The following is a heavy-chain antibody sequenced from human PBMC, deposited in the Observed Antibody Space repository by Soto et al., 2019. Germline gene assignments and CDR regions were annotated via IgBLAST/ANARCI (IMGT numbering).Heavy chain of an antibody. V-gene: IGHV4-34*01. CDR2: INHSGST. J-gene: IGHJ6*02. CDR3: ARVSRIYYYGMDV. CDR1: GGSFSGYY. Sequence: QVQLQQWGAGLLKPSETLSLTCAVYGGSFSGYYWSWIRQPPGKGLEWIGEINHSGSTNYNPSLKSLVPISVDTSKNQVSLKLSSVTAADTAVYYCARVSRIYYYGMDVWGQGTTVTVSS.